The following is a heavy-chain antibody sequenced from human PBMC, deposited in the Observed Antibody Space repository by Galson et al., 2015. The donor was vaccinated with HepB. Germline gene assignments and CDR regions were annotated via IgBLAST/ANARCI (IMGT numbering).Heavy chain of an antibody. CDR1: GFTFSSYG. CDR2: IRYDGSNK. D-gene: IGHD4-11*01. CDR3: AKDLGSSSNYLTLRYTYGFDY. Sequence: SLRLSCAASGFTFSSYGMHWVRQAPGKGLGWVAFIRYDGSNKYYADSVKGRFTISRDNSKNTLYLQMNSLRAEDTAVYYCAKDLGSSSNYLTLRYTYGFDYGGQGTLVTVAS. V-gene: IGHV3-30*02. J-gene: IGHJ4*02.